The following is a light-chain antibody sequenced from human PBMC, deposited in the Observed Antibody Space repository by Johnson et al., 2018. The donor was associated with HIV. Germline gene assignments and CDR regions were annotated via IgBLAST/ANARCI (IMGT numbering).Light chain of an antibody. CDR1: SSNIGNNY. J-gene: IGLJ1*01. Sequence: HSVLTQPPSVSAAPGQKVTISCSGSSSNIGNNYVSWYQQLPGTAPKLLIYENNKRPSGIPDRFSGSKSGTSATLDITGLQTGDEADYYCGTWDNSLSAHFVFGSGTTATVL. CDR3: GTWDNSLSAHFV. V-gene: IGLV1-51*01. CDR2: ENN.